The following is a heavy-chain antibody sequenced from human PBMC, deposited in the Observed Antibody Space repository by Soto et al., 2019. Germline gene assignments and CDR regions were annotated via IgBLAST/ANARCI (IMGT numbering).Heavy chain of an antibody. CDR2: ISGSGGST. D-gene: IGHD4-4*01. J-gene: IGHJ4*02. V-gene: IGHV3-23*01. CDR1: GFTFSSYA. CDR3: AKDLDDYSNSFDY. Sequence: GGSLRLSCVASGFTFSSYAMSWVRQAPGKGLEWVSAISGSGGSTYYADSVKGRFTISRDNSKNTLYLQMNSLRAEDTAVYYCAKDLDDYSNSFDYWGQGTLVTVSS.